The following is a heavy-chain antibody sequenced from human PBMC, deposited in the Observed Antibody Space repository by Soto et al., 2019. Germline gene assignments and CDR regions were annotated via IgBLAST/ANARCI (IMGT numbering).Heavy chain of an antibody. CDR1: GFTFSDHY. J-gene: IGHJ4*02. Sequence: GGSLRLSCAASGFTFSDHYMDWIRQAPGKGLEWLSYISTSSSYTNYADSVKGRFTISRDNAMNSLYLQMNSLRAEDTAVYYCARLRLTGYFDYWGQGTLVTVSS. CDR2: ISTSSSYT. CDR3: ARLRLTGYFDY. V-gene: IGHV3-11*03.